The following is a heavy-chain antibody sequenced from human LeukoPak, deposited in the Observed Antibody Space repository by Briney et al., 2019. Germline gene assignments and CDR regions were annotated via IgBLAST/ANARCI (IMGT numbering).Heavy chain of an antibody. Sequence: GGSLRLSCAASGFTFSSYAMSWVRQAPGKGLEWVSAISGSGGSTYYADSVKGRFTISRDNSKNTLYLQMNSLRAEDTAVYYCARVDYFSSGTPRDNWFDPWGQGTLVTVSS. CDR3: ARVDYFSSGTPRDNWFDP. CDR1: GFTFSSYA. J-gene: IGHJ5*02. V-gene: IGHV3-23*01. CDR2: ISGSGGST. D-gene: IGHD3-10*01.